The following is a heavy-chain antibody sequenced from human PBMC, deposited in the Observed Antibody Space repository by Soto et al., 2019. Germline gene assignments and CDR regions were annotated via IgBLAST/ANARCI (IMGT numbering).Heavy chain of an antibody. CDR3: AKHNGYSTSSMDY. J-gene: IGHJ4*02. CDR2: ISGSGGSI. D-gene: IGHD6-6*01. V-gene: IGHV3-23*01. CDR1: GFTFSSYA. Sequence: EVQLLESGGGLVQPGGSLRLSCAASGFTFSSYAMTWVRQAPGKGLEWVSGISGSGGSIYYADSVKGRFTISRDNSKNTLYLQMNSLRAEDTAVYYCAKHNGYSTSSMDYWGQGTLVTVSS.